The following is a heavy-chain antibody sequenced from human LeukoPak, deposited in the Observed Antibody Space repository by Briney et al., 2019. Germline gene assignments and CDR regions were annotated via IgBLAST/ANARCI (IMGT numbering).Heavy chain of an antibody. CDR1: GFTFSSYS. CDR2: ITSSSNYI. CDR3: ARDRGYFDN. J-gene: IGHJ4*02. Sequence: GGSLRLSCAASGFTFSSYSMNWVRQAPGKGLEWLSSITSSSNYIYYPDSVKGRFTISRDNVQNSLYLQMNSLRAEDTAMYYCARDRGYFDNCGQGTLVTVSS. V-gene: IGHV3-21*01.